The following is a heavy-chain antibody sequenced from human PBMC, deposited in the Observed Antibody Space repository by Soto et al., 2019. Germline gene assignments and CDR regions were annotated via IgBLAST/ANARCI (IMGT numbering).Heavy chain of an antibody. D-gene: IGHD6-13*01. Sequence: PSETLSLTCAVYGGSFSGYYWSWIRQPPGKGLEWIGEINHSGSTNYNPSLKSRVTISVDTSKNQFSLKLSSVTAADTAVYYCAAGPYYYYGMDVWGQGTTVTVSS. CDR2: INHSGST. J-gene: IGHJ6*02. V-gene: IGHV4-34*01. CDR3: AAGPYYYYGMDV. CDR1: GGSFSGYY.